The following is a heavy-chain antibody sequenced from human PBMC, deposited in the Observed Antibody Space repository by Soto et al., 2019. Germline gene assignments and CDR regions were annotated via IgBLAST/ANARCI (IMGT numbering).Heavy chain of an antibody. J-gene: IGHJ4*02. Sequence: LRLSCAASGFTFSSYAMHWVRQAPGKGLEWVAVISYDGSNKYYADSVKGRFTISRDNSKNTLYLQMNSLRAEDTAVYYCARDPRDGYNFLDYWGQGTLVTVSS. D-gene: IGHD5-12*01. V-gene: IGHV3-30-3*01. CDR2: ISYDGSNK. CDR1: GFTFSSYA. CDR3: ARDPRDGYNFLDY.